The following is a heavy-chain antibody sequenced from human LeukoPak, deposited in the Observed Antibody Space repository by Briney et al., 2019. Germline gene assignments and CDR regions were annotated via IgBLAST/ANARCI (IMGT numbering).Heavy chain of an antibody. D-gene: IGHD3-9*01. CDR3: ARIGYFDWLLVPHYFDY. J-gene: IGHJ4*02. Sequence: SQTLSLTCAVSGGSISSGGYSWSWIRQPPGKGLEWIGYIYHSGSTYYNPSLKSRVTISVDRSKNQFSLKLSSVTAADTAVYYCARIGYFDWLLVPHYFDYWGQGTLVTVSS. V-gene: IGHV4-30-2*02. CDR2: IYHSGST. CDR1: GGSISSGGYS.